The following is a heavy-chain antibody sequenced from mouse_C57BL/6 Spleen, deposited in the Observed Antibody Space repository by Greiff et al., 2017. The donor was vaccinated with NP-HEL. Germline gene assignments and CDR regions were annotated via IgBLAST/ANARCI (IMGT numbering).Heavy chain of an antibody. V-gene: IGHV5-12*01. CDR2: ISNGGGST. CDR3: ARRGYYEGYFDY. D-gene: IGHD2-4*01. Sequence: EVQRVESGGGLVQPGGSLKLSCAASGFTFSDYYMYWVRQTPEKRLEWVAYISNGGGSTYYPDTVKGRFTISRDNAKNTLYLQMSRLKSEDTAMYYCARRGYYEGYFDYWGQGTTLTVSS. CDR1: GFTFSDYY. J-gene: IGHJ2*01.